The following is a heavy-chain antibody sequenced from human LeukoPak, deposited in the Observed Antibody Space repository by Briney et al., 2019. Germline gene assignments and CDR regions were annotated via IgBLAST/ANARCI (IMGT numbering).Heavy chain of an antibody. D-gene: IGHD2/OR15-2a*01. CDR2: ISGDGGGTT. CDR1: GFTFDDYA. J-gene: IGHJ3*01. V-gene: IGHV3-43*02. CDR3: AKDMGLILLL. Sequence: PGGSLRLSCAASGFTFDDYAIYWVRQAPGKGLEWVCLISGDGGGTTYYADSAKGRFTISRDNSKNSLYLEMNSLRTEDTALYHCAKDMGLILLLWGQGTMVTVSS.